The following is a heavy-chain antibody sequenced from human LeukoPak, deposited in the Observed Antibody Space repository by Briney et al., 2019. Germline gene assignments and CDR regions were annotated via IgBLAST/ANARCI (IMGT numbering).Heavy chain of an antibody. CDR2: IIPIFGTA. D-gene: IGHD3-3*01. CDR1: GGTFSSYA. J-gene: IGHJ2*01. Sequence: SVKVSCKASGGTFSSYAISWVRRAPGQGLEWMGGIIPIFGTANYAQKFQGRVTITADESTSTAYMELSSLRSEDTAVYYCARITIFGVGPDWYFDLWGRGTLVTVSS. V-gene: IGHV1-69*13. CDR3: ARITIFGVGPDWYFDL.